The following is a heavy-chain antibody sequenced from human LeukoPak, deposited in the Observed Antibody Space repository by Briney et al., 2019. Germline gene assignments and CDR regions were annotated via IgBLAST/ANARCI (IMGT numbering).Heavy chain of an antibody. CDR3: ARLWFGEFPTGFDP. CDR1: GYTFTGYY. V-gene: IGHV1-2*02. D-gene: IGHD3-10*01. J-gene: IGHJ5*02. Sequence: GASVKVSCKAFGYTFTGYYMHWVRQAPGQGLEWMGWINPNSGGTNYAQKFQGRVTMTRDTSISTAYMELSRLRSDDTAVYYCARLWFGEFPTGFDPWGQGTLVTVSS. CDR2: INPNSGGT.